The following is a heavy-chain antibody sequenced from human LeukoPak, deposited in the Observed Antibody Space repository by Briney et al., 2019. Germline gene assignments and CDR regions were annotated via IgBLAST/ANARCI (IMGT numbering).Heavy chain of an antibody. CDR3: WVYASYSSSWPDDY. V-gene: IGHV4-34*01. J-gene: IGHJ4*02. D-gene: IGHD6-13*01. CDR1: GGSFSGYY. CDR2: INHSGST. Sequence: SETLSLTCAVYGGSFSGYYWSWIRQPPGKGLEWGGEINHSGSTNYNPSLKSRVTISVDTSKNQFSLKLSSVTAADTAVYYCWVYASYSSSWPDDYWGQGTLVTVSS.